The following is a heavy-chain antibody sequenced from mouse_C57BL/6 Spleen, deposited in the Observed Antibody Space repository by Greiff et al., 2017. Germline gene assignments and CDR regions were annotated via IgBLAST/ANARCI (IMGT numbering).Heavy chain of an antibody. Sequence: VQLKQSGPELVKPGASVKISCKASGYSFTDYYMNWVKQSQGESLEWIGVINPNYGNTSYNQKFKGKATLTVDQSSSTANMQLNSLTSEDSAVYYCARGSNCVMAGFAYWGQGTLVTVSS. J-gene: IGHJ3*01. D-gene: IGHD2-5*01. V-gene: IGHV1-39*01. CDR2: INPNYGNT. CDR1: GYSFTDYY. CDR3: ARGSNCVMAGFAY.